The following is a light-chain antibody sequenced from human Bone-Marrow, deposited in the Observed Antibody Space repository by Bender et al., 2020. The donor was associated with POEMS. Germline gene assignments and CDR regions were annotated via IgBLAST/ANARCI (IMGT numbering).Light chain of an antibody. CDR1: SSNIGAHA. CDR3: CSYAAINTWV. J-gene: IGLJ3*02. V-gene: IGLV1-44*01. CDR2: SSH. Sequence: QSVLTQPPSASGTPGQRVTISCSGGSSNIGAHAVNWYQHLPGTAPKLLIYSSHRRPSEVPDRFSGSKSGNTASLTISGLQAEDEADYYCCSYAAINTWVFGGGTKLTVL.